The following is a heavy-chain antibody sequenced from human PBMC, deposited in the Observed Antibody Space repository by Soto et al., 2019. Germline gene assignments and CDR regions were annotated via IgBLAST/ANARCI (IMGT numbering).Heavy chain of an antibody. D-gene: IGHD3-16*02. CDR3: ARPMRLGELSLGY. CDR2: IYYTGRT. CDR1: GGSIRGGYY. J-gene: IGHJ4*02. V-gene: IGHV4-31*01. Sequence: QVQLQESGPGLVKPSQTLSLTCSVSGGSIRGGYYWSWIRQYPGKGLEWIGCIYYTGRTYYNPSLKGPIAISVDTSKNQFSLKLSSVTAADTAMYYCARPMRLGELSLGYWGQGILVTVSS.